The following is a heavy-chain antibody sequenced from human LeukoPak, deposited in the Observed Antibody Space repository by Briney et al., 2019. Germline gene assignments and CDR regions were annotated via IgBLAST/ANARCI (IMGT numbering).Heavy chain of an antibody. Sequence: TLSLTCTVSGGSISSADYYWSWLRQPPGKGLEWFGYIHYSGSPDYNPSLKSRITISVDTSKNQFSLKLTSVTAADTAVYYCARGRWEQPFDYWGQGTLVTVSS. V-gene: IGHV4-30-4*01. J-gene: IGHJ4*02. D-gene: IGHD1-26*01. CDR3: ARGRWEQPFDY. CDR1: GGSISSADYY. CDR2: IHYSGSP.